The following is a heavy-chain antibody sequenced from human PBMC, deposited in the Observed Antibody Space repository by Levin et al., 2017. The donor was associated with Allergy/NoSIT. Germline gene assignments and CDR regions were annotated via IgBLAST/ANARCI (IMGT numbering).Heavy chain of an antibody. D-gene: IGHD6-13*01. J-gene: IGHJ5*02. CDR2: ISSSSSYI. CDR1: GFTFSSYS. V-gene: IGHV3-21*01. CDR3: ARDPYSSSWYHGWFDP. Sequence: GGSLRLSCAASGFTFSSYSMNWVRQAPGKGLEWVSSISSSSSYIYYADSVKGRFTISRDNAKNSLYLQMNSLRAEDTAVYYCARDPYSSSWYHGWFDPWGQGTLVTVSS.